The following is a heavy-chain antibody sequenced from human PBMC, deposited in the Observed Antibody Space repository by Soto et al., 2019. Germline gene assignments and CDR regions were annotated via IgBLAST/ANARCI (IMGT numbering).Heavy chain of an antibody. CDR3: ARSPYYDFWSGPPGGWFDP. V-gene: IGHV4-34*01. D-gene: IGHD3-3*01. Sequence: KSSETLSLTCAVYGGSFSGYYWSWIRQPPGKGLEWIGEINHSGSTNYNPSLKSRVTISVDTSKNQFSLKLSSVTAADTAVYYCARSPYYDFWSGPPGGWFDPWGQGTLVTVSS. CDR2: INHSGST. J-gene: IGHJ5*02. CDR1: GGSFSGYY.